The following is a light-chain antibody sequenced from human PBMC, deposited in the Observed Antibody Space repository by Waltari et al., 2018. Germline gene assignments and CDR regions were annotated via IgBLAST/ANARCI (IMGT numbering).Light chain of an antibody. Sequence: EIMLTQSPGILSLSPGERATLSCKASQSIRTYLAWYQQKPGQAPRLLIYHASSRATGIPDRFSGSGSGTDFSLTISRLEPEDFAVYYCQNYVRLPATFGQGTKVEIK. CDR1: QSIRTY. CDR3: QNYVRLPAT. J-gene: IGKJ1*01. CDR2: HAS. V-gene: IGKV3-20*01.